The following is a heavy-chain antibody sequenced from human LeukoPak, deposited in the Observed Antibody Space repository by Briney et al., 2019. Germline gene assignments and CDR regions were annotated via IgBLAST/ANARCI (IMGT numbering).Heavy chain of an antibody. CDR3: AKDVLIAAAGSWFDP. D-gene: IGHD6-13*01. CDR1: GFTFSSYA. J-gene: IGHJ5*02. Sequence: GGSLRLSCAASGFTFSSYAMSWVRQAPGKGLEWVSAISGSGGSTYYADYVKGRFTISRDNSKNTLYLQMNSLRAEDTAVYYCAKDVLIAAAGSWFDPWGQGTLVTVSS. CDR2: ISGSGGST. V-gene: IGHV3-23*01.